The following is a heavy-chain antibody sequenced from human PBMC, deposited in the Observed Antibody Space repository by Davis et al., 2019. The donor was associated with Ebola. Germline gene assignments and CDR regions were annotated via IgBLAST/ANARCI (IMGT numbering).Heavy chain of an antibody. CDR3: ARDYYGSGSYFSFDP. V-gene: IGHV1-46*01. CDR2: INPSGGST. Sequence: AASVKVSCKASGYTFTRYYMHWVRQAPGQGLEWMGIINPSGGSTSYAQKFQGRVTMTRDTSTSTVYMELSSLRSEDTAVYYCARDYYGSGSYFSFDPWGQGTLVTVSS. D-gene: IGHD3-10*01. CDR1: GYTFTRYY. J-gene: IGHJ5*02.